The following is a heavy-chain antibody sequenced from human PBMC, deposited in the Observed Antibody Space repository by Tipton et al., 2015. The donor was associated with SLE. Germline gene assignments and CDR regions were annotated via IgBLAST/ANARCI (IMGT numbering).Heavy chain of an antibody. CDR1: GGSFSGYY. D-gene: IGHD3-16*01. V-gene: IGHV4-34*01. CDR2: INHSGIT. CDR3: ARGEGEAPGN. J-gene: IGHJ4*02. Sequence: LSLTCAVYGGSFSGYYWSWIRQPPGKGLEWVGEINHSGITNYNPSLKSRVTISIDTSKNQFSLRLSSVTAADTAVYYCARGEGEAPGNWGQGTLVTVSS.